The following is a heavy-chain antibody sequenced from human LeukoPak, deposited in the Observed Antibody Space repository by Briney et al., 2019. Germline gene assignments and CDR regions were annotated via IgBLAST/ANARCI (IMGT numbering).Heavy chain of an antibody. V-gene: IGHV4-34*01. CDR2: INHSGST. Sequence: SETLSLTCAVYGGSFSGHYWSWMCQPPGKGLEWIGEINHSGSTNYNPSLKSRVTISVDTSKNQFSLKLSSVTAADTAVYYCARDGSSLGYYYYGMDVWGQGTTVTVSS. CDR3: ARDGSSLGYYYYGMDV. D-gene: IGHD6-6*01. J-gene: IGHJ6*02. CDR1: GGSFSGHY.